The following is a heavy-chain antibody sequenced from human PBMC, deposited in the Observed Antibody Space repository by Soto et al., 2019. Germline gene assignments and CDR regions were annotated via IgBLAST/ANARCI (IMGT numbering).Heavy chain of an antibody. CDR2: INPSGGST. V-gene: IGHV1-46*01. D-gene: IGHD6-19*01. CDR3: ARVNSRWDSSGWYVY. J-gene: IGHJ4*02. CDR1: GYTFTSYY. Sequence: SVKVSCKASGYTFTSYYMHWVRQAPGQGLEWMGIINPSGGSTSYAQKFQGRVTMTTDTSTSTAYMELRSLRSDDTAVYYCARVNSRWDSSGWYVYWGQGTLVTVSS.